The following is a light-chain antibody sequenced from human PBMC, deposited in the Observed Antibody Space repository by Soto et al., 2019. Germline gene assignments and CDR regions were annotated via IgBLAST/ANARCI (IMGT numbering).Light chain of an antibody. V-gene: IGKV3-15*01. J-gene: IGKJ1*01. CDR2: RAS. CDR3: QQYNYWAS. CDR1: ESVNSN. Sequence: EIVMTQSPDTLSVSPGERATLSCRASESVNSNLAWYQQKPGQAPRLLIYRASTRATGITARFSGSGSGTEYPPTINRLQSEDFAVYYWQQYNYWASFGQGTKVDIK.